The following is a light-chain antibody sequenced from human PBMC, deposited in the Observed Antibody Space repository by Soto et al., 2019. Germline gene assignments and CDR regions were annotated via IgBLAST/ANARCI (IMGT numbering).Light chain of an antibody. CDR3: QQYNNWPPMYT. CDR2: DAS. J-gene: IGKJ2*01. V-gene: IGKV3-15*01. Sequence: EIVMTQSPATLSVSPGERATLSCRASQIVSSNVAWYQQKAGQAPRLLINDASTRATGIPARFSGSGSGTEFTLTLSSLQSEDFAVYYCQQYNNWPPMYTFGQGTKLEIK. CDR1: QIVSSN.